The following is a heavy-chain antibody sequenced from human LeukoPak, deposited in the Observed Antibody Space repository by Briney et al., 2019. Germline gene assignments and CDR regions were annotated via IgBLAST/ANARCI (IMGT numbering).Heavy chain of an antibody. J-gene: IGHJ4*02. V-gene: IGHV3-49*03. Sequence: GGPLRLSCTASGFTFGDYAMSWFRQAPGRGLEWVGFIRSKAYGGTTEYAASVKGRFTISRDDSKSIAYLQMNSLKTEDTAVYYCTRVLGSLWFGEYFDYWGQGTLVTVSS. CDR1: GFTFGDYA. CDR2: IRSKAYGGTT. D-gene: IGHD3-10*01. CDR3: TRVLGSLWFGEYFDY.